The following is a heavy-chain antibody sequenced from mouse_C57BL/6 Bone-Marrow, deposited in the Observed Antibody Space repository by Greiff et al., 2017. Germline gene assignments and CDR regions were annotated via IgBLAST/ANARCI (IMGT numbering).Heavy chain of an antibody. CDR1: GFSLTSYG. V-gene: IGHV2-2*01. D-gene: IGHD2-5*01. J-gene: IGHJ3*01. Sequence: VKLMESGPGLVQPSQSLSITCTVSGFSLTSYGVHWVRQSPGKGLEWLGVIWSGGSTDYNAAFISRLSISKDNSKSQVFFKMNSLQADDTAIYYCARKDSNYVWFAYWGQGTLVTVSA. CDR2: IWSGGST. CDR3: ARKDSNYVWFAY.